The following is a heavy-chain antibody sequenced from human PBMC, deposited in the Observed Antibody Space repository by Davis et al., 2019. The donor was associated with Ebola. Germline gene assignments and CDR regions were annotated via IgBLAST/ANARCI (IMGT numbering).Heavy chain of an antibody. J-gene: IGHJ2*01. V-gene: IGHV3-23*01. Sequence: GESLKISCTASGFVFSSYVMSWVRRAPGKGLEWVSTLGLGADTYYADSVKGRFTISRDNSKNTLYLQMNSLRVEDTAIYYCAKEKTTVTTFWYFDLWGRGTLVTVSS. D-gene: IGHD4-17*01. CDR1: GFVFSSYV. CDR3: AKEKTTVTTFWYFDL. CDR2: LGLGADT.